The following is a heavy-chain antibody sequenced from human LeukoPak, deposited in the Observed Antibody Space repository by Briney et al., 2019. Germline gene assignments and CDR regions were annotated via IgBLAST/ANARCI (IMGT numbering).Heavy chain of an antibody. J-gene: IGHJ4*02. CDR3: ASPGATSKFDY. CDR2: INSDGSST. D-gene: IGHD1-26*01. V-gene: IGHV3-74*01. CDR1: GFTFSSNW. Sequence: GGSLRPSCVASGFTFSSNWMHWVRQAPGKGLVWVSRINSDGSSTSYADSVEGRFTISRDNAKNTLYLQMNSLRAEDTAVYFCASPGATSKFDYWGQGTQVTVSS.